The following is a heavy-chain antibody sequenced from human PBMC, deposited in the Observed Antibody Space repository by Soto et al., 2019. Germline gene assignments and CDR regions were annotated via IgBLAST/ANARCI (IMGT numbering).Heavy chain of an antibody. CDR2: ISGSGGST. CDR3: AKALRLKYMIVGVPSGY. Sequence: GGSLSLSGPASGFTFSRHAVSWVRQASGKGLEWVSAISGSGGSTYYADSVKGRFTISRDNYKNTLYLQMNSLRAEDTAVYYCAKALRLKYMIVGVPSGYWGQGTLVTVSS. V-gene: IGHV3-23*01. D-gene: IGHD3-22*01. J-gene: IGHJ4*02. CDR1: GFTFSRHA.